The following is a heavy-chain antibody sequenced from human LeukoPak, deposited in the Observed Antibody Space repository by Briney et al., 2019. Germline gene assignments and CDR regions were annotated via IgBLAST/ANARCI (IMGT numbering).Heavy chain of an antibody. Sequence: SETLSLTCTVSGGSISSYYWSWIRQPPGKGLEWIGYIYYSGSTNYNPSLKSRVTISVDTSKNQFSLKLSSVTAADTAVYYCARDEDSGWGPYFDYWGQGTLVTVSS. V-gene: IGHV4-59*01. CDR2: IYYSGST. J-gene: IGHJ4*02. CDR1: GGSISSYY. D-gene: IGHD6-19*01. CDR3: ARDEDSGWGPYFDY.